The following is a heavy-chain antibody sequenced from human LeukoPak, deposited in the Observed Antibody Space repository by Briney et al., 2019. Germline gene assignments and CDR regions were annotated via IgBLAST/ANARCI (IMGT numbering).Heavy chain of an antibody. CDR2: ISWNSGSI. J-gene: IGHJ6*02. D-gene: IGHD6-13*01. CDR3: AKDILVAAAGPHDYYYGMDV. V-gene: IGHV3-9*01. Sequence: QPGRSLILSCAASGFTFDDYAMHWVRQAPGKGLEWVSGISWNSGSIGYADSVKGRFTISRDNAKNSLYLQMNSLRAEDTALYYCAKDILVAAAGPHDYYYGMDVWGQGTTVTVSS. CDR1: GFTFDDYA.